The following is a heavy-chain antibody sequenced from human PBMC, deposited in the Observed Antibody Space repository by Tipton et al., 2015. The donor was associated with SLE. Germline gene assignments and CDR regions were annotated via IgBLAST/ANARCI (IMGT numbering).Heavy chain of an antibody. CDR3: AKIGSSVYYGMDV. CDR2: IRYDGSNK. J-gene: IGHJ6*02. V-gene: IGHV3-30*02. Sequence: SLRLSCAASGFTFSSYGMHWVRQAPGKGLEWVAFIRYDGSNKYYADSVKGRFTISRDNSKNTLYLQMNSLRAEDTAVCYCAKIGSSVYYGMDVWGQGTTVTVSS. D-gene: IGHD6-13*01. CDR1: GFTFSSYG.